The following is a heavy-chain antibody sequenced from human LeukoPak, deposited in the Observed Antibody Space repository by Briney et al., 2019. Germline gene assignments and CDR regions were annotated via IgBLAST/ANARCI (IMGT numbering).Heavy chain of an antibody. Sequence: GGSLRLSCAASGFTFSSYEMNWVRQAPGKGLEWVSYTSSSGSTIYYADSVKGRFTISRDNAKNSLYLQMNSLRAEDTAVYYCARALKGLRRRIGGTATFEYYYYMDVWGKGTTVTISS. CDR1: GFTFSSYE. D-gene: IGHD1-26*01. V-gene: IGHV3-48*03. CDR2: TSSSGSTI. CDR3: ARALKGLRRRIGGTATFEYYYYMDV. J-gene: IGHJ6*03.